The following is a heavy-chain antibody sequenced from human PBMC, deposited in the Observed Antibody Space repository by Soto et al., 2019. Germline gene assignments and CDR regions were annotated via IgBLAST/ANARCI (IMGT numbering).Heavy chain of an antibody. Sequence: QVQLQASGPGLVKPSGTLSLTCAVSGGSISSSNWWSWVRQPPGKGLEWIGEIYHSGSTNYNPSLKSRVTISVDKSTNQFSLKLSSVTAADTAVYYCARVVGGYYYGMDVWGQGTTVTVSS. CDR3: ARVVGGYYYGMDV. CDR2: IYHSGST. CDR1: GGSISSSNW. V-gene: IGHV4-4*02. D-gene: IGHD2-2*01. J-gene: IGHJ6*02.